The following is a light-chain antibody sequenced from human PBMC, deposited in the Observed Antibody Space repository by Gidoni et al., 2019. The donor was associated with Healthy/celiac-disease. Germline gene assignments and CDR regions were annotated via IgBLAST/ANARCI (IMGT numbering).Light chain of an antibody. CDR1: QGISSY. V-gene: IGKV1-8*01. J-gene: IGKJ4*01. CDR2: AAS. Sequence: AIRMTQSPSSFSASTGDRVTITCRASQGISSYLAWYQQKPGKAPKLLLYAASNLQSGVPSRFSGSGSGTEFTLTISCLQSEDFATYYCQQYYSYPPTFGGGTKVEIK. CDR3: QQYYSYPPT.